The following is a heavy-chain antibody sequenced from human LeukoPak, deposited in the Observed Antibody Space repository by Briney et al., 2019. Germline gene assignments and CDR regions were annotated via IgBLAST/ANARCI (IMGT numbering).Heavy chain of an antibody. V-gene: IGHV1-69*13. Sequence: VASVKVSCKASGGTFSSYDISWVRQAPGQGLEWIGGITPIFGTAKYAQKFQGRVTITAVESMSTAYMELSSLRSEDTAVYYCARGWLAETTVVTPYNYWGQGTLVTVSS. CDR1: GGTFSSYD. J-gene: IGHJ4*02. CDR2: ITPIFGTA. D-gene: IGHD4-23*01. CDR3: ARGWLAETTVVTPYNY.